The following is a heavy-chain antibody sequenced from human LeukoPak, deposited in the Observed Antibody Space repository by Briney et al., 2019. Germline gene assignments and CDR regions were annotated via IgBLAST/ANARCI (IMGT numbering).Heavy chain of an antibody. Sequence: SETLSLTCTVSGGSVSSGSYYWSWIRQPPGKGLEWIGYIYYSGSTNYNPSLKSRVTISVDTSKNQFSLKLSSVTAADTAVYYYARDQGSGSYWYYYYGMDVWGKGTTVTVSS. CDR1: GGSVSSGSYY. CDR3: ARDQGSGSYWYYYYGMDV. D-gene: IGHD3-10*01. J-gene: IGHJ6*04. CDR2: IYYSGST. V-gene: IGHV4-61*01.